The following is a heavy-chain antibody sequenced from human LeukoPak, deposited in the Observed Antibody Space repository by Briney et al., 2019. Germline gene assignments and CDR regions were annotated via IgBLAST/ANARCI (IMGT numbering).Heavy chain of an antibody. CDR3: ARHLNSSTRNPTFDY. V-gene: IGHV4-39*01. J-gene: IGHJ4*02. CDR1: GDSTSSSTYY. Sequence: SETLSLTCTVSGDSTSSSTYYWGWLGQPPGRGLEWIVSFYYTGSTYYNPSLKSRVSISVDTSKNQFSLKLSSVTAADTAVYYCARHLNSSTRNPTFDYWGQGTLVTVSS. CDR2: FYYTGST. D-gene: IGHD6-13*01.